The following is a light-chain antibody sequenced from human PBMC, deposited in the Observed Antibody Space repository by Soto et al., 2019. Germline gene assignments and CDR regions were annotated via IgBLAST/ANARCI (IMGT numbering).Light chain of an antibody. Sequence: DIQMTQSPSTLSGSVGDRVTITCRASQTISSWLAWYQQKPGKAPKLLIYKASTLKSGVPSRFSGSGSGAEFTLTISCLQSEDFATYYCQQYYSYRTFGQGTRLEIK. CDR3: QQYYSYRT. V-gene: IGKV1-5*03. CDR1: QTISSW. CDR2: KAS. J-gene: IGKJ5*01.